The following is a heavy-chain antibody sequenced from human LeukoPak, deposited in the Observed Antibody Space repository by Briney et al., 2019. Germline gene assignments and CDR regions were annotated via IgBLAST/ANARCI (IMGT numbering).Heavy chain of an antibody. J-gene: IGHJ4*02. V-gene: IGHV3-53*01. D-gene: IGHD4/OR15-4a*01. CDR1: GLNVSSNS. CDR3: ARRAGAYSHPYDY. CDR2: IYSGGST. Sequence: GGSLRLSCAASGLNVSSNSVSWVRQAPGKGLEWVSFIYSGGSTYYADSVKGRSTISRDNSKNTLYLQMNSLRADDTAVYYCARRAGAYSHPYDYWGQGTLVTVSS.